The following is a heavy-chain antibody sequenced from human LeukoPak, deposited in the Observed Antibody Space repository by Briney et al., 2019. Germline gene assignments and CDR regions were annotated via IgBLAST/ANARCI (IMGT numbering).Heavy chain of an antibody. CDR2: ISAYNGNT. CDR3: ARLKAGYGLTYYFDY. CDR1: GYTFTSYG. D-gene: IGHD3-16*01. V-gene: IGHV1-18*01. J-gene: IGHJ4*02. Sequence: ASVKVSCKASGYTFTSYGISWVRQAPGQGLEWMGWISAYNGNTNYAQKLQGRVTMTTDTSTSTAYMELRSLRSDDTAVYYCARLKAGYGLTYYFDYWGQGTLVTVSS.